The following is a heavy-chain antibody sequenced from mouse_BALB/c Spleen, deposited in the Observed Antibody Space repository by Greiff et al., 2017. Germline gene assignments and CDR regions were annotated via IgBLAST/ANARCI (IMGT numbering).Heavy chain of an antibody. D-gene: IGHD2-4*01. CDR2: INPGSGGT. Sequence: VQLKQSGAELVRPGTSVKVSCKASGYAFTNYLIEWVKQRPGQGLEWIGVINPGSGGTNYNEKFKGKATLTADKSSSTAYMQLSSLTSDDSAVYFCAREGDYDYFDYWGQGTTLTVSS. V-gene: IGHV1-54*03. CDR3: AREGDYDYFDY. J-gene: IGHJ2*01. CDR1: GYAFTNYL.